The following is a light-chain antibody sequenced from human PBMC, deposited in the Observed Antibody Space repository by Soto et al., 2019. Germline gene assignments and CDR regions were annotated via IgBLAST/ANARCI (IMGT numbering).Light chain of an antibody. Sequence: DIQMTQSPSSLSASVGDRVTITCRARQGIRNYLAWFQQKVGRAPKSLIYATFALQSGVPSRFSGSGSGTNFTLTITSLQPEDFATYYCQQYDTYPRTFGQGTKVEIK. CDR1: QGIRNY. CDR2: ATF. CDR3: QQYDTYPRT. V-gene: IGKV1-16*01. J-gene: IGKJ1*01.